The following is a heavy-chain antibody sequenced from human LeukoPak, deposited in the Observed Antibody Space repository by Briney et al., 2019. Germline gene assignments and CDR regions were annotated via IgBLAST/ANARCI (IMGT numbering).Heavy chain of an antibody. CDR3: ARDRGKYSGASYYYHYMDV. CDR1: GGTFSSYA. D-gene: IGHD6-25*01. V-gene: IGHV1-69*13. CDR2: SIPIFATA. J-gene: IGHJ6*03. Sequence: SVKVSCKASGGTFSSYAITWVRQAPGQGLEWMGGSIPIFATAHYAQKFQGRVTISADEATSTAYMELSGLRSEDTAVYYCARDRGKYSGASYYYHYMDVWGKGTTVTVSS.